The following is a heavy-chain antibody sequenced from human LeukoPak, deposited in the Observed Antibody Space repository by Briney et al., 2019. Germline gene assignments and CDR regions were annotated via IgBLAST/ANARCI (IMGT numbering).Heavy chain of an antibody. Sequence: GGSLRLSCAASGFSFSTYSMNWIRQAPGKGLEWVSSINSDSIWIYYADSVRGRFTISRDNARNSLYLQMNSLRVEDTATYYCARSSRELGGYAPWELMPPFDYWGQGTLLTVSS. J-gene: IGHJ4*02. V-gene: IGHV3-21*01. CDR2: INSDSIWI. CDR3: ARSSRELGGYAPWELMPPFDY. CDR1: GFSFSTYS. D-gene: IGHD1-7*01.